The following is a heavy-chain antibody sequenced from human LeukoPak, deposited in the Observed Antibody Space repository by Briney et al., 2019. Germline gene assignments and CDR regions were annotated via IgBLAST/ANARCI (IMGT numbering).Heavy chain of an antibody. V-gene: IGHV4-59*01. CDR2: IYYSGST. Sequence: SETLSLTCTVSGGSISSYYWSWIRQPPGKGLEWIGYIYYSGSTNYNPSLKSRVTISVDTSKNQFSLKLSSVTAADTAVYYCARSLWNDPNNWFDPWGQGTLVTVSS. J-gene: IGHJ5*02. CDR1: GGSISSYY. D-gene: IGHD1-1*01. CDR3: ARSLWNDPNNWFDP.